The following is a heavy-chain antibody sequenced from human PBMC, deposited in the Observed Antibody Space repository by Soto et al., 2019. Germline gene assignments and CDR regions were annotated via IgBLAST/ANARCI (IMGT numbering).Heavy chain of an antibody. CDR2: ISYDGSNK. Sequence: GGSLRLSCAASGFTFSSYAMHWVRQAPGKGLEWVAVISYDGSNKYYADSVKGRFTISRDNSKNTLYLQMNSLRADDTAVYYCARDPVASYFDYWGQGTLVTVSS. D-gene: IGHD2-15*01. CDR1: GFTFSSYA. CDR3: ARDPVASYFDY. J-gene: IGHJ4*02. V-gene: IGHV3-30-3*01.